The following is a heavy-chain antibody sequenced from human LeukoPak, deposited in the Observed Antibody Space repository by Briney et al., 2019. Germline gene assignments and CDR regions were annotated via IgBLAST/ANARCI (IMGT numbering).Heavy chain of an antibody. D-gene: IGHD5-12*01. CDR3: ASVVGGYLGY. CDR2: IYYSGST. J-gene: IGHJ4*02. V-gene: IGHV4-59*01. CDR1: GGSISSYY. Sequence: SETLSLTCTVSGGSISSYYWSWIRQPPGKGLEWIGYIYYSGSTNYNPSLKSRVTISVDTSKNQFSLKLSSVTAADTAVYYCASVVGGYLGYWGQGTLVTVSS.